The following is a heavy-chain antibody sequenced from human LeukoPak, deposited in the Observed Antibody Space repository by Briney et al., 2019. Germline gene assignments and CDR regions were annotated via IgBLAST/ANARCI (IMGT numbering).Heavy chain of an antibody. V-gene: IGHV4-34*01. CDR2: INHSAST. J-gene: IGHJ3*02. CDR1: GGSFSGYY. CDR3: ASPGSGRHAFDI. Sequence: SGTLSLTCAVSGGSFSGYYWSWIRQPPGKGLEWIGEINHSASTNYNPSLKSRVTISVDTSKNQFSLKLSSVTAADTAVYYCASPGSGRHAFDIWGQGTMVTVSS. D-gene: IGHD3-10*01.